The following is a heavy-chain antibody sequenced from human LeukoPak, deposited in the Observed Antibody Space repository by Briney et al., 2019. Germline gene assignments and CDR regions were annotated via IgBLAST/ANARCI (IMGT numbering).Heavy chain of an antibody. CDR1: GFTFSSYW. CDR2: ISVSGDNT. Sequence: GGSLRLSCAASGFTFSSYWMSWVRQAPGKGLEWVSAISVSGDNTYYADSVKGRFTISRDNSKNTLYLQMNSLRAEDTAVYYCAKGAAVIPDFDYWGQGTLVTVSS. J-gene: IGHJ4*02. CDR3: AKGAAVIPDFDY. D-gene: IGHD2-21*01. V-gene: IGHV3-23*01.